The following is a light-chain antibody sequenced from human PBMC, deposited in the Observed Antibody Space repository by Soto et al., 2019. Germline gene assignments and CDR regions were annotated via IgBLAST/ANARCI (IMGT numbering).Light chain of an antibody. V-gene: IGLV1-40*01. CDR2: GNS. J-gene: IGLJ3*02. CDR3: QSYDSSLSGWV. CDR1: SSNIGAGYD. Sequence: QSVLTQPPSVSGAPGQRVTISCTGSSSNIGAGYDVHWYQQLPGTAPKLLISGNSNRPSGVPDRFSGSKSGTSASLAITGLQAVDEAEYYCQSYDSSLSGWVFGGGTKLTVL.